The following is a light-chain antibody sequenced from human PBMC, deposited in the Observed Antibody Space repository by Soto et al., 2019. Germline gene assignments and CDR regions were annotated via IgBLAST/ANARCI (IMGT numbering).Light chain of an antibody. V-gene: IGKV3-20*01. Sequence: EIVLTQSPGTLSLSPGERATLSCRASQSVGRDYLAWYQQKPGQSHRLLIYHASNTTTAIPDRFSGSGSGTDFTLTISILEPDDFAEFYCQQYATSPLTLGGGTRVEIK. J-gene: IGKJ4*01. CDR3: QQYATSPLT. CDR1: QSVGRDY. CDR2: HAS.